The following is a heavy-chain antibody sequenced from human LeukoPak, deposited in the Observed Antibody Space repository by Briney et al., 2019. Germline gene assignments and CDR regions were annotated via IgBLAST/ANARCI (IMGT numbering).Heavy chain of an antibody. D-gene: IGHD3-22*01. CDR3: AREEDYYDSSGYIPWGPNDY. J-gene: IGHJ4*02. CDR2: INTDGSST. V-gene: IGHV3-74*01. CDR1: GFTFSSYG. Sequence: GGSLRLSCAASGFTFSSYGMSWVRQAPGKGLVWVSRINTDGSSTSYADSVKGRFTISRDNAKNTLYLQMNSLRAEDTAVYYCAREEDYYDSSGYIPWGPNDYWGQGTLVTVSS.